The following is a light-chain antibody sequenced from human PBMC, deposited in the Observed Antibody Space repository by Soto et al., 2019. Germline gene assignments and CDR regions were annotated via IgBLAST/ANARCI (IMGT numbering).Light chain of an antibody. Sequence: DIVMTQSPDSLAVSLGERATINCKSSQSVLYSSNNKNSVAWYQQKPGQPPQLLIYWASTRESGVPDRFTGSESGTDFTITIRDLQAKDVTVYYCQQYYIPRWTFRQGNKVEIK. CDR1: QSVLYSSNNKNS. CDR2: WAS. J-gene: IGKJ1*01. CDR3: QQYYIPRWT. V-gene: IGKV4-1*01.